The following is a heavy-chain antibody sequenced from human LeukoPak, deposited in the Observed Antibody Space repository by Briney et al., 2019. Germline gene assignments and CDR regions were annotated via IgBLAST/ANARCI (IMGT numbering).Heavy chain of an antibody. CDR3: ARAGWYSNFDY. V-gene: IGHV4-59*12. Sequence: SETLSLTCTVSGGSISSYYWSWIRQPPGKGLEWIGYIYYSGSTNYNPSLKSRVTISVDTSKNQFSLKLSSVTAADTAVYYCARAGWYSNFDYWGQGTLVTVSS. CDR2: IYYSGST. J-gene: IGHJ4*02. CDR1: GGSISSYY. D-gene: IGHD6-19*01.